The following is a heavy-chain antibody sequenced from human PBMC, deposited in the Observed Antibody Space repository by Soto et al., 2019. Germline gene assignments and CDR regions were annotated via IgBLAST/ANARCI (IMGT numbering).Heavy chain of an antibody. D-gene: IGHD3-10*01. V-gene: IGHV1-69*12. CDR3: ASNGFGETCYYGMDV. Sequence: QVQLVQSGAEVKKPGSSVKVSCKASGGTFSSYAINWVRQAPGQGLEWMGGIIPIFGTADYAQKFQGSVTITADESTSTAYMELSSLRSDDTAGYYCASNGFGETCYYGMDVWGQGTTVTVSS. CDR2: IIPIFGTA. J-gene: IGHJ6*02. CDR1: GGTFSSYA.